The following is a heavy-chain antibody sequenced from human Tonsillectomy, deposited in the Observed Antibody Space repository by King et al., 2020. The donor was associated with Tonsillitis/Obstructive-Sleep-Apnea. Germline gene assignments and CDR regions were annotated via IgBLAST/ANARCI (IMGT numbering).Heavy chain of an antibody. CDR2: IIPILGIA. CDR1: GGTFSSYA. J-gene: IGHJ5*02. V-gene: IGHV1-69*09. CDR3: AREEMVVVPAAIPFWFDP. D-gene: IGHD2-2*02. Sequence: QLVQSGAEVKKPGSSVKVSCKASGGTFSSYAISWVRQAPGQGLEWMGRIIPILGIANYAQKFQGRVTITADKSTSTAYMELSSLRSEDTAVYYCAREEMVVVPAAIPFWFDPWGQGTLVTVSS.